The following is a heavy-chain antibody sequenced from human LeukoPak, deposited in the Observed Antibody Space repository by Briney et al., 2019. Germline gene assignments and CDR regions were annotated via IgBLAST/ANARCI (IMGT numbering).Heavy chain of an antibody. D-gene: IGHD2-15*01. CDR3: ARGGFALGYCSGGSCYWTFDY. CDR2: IYYTGST. CDR1: GDSISSSNYY. J-gene: IGHJ4*02. V-gene: IGHV4-39*07. Sequence: PSETLSLTCTVSGDSISSSNYYWGWLRQPPGKGLEWIGSIYYTGSTNYNPSLKSRVTISVDTSKNQFSLKLSSVTAADTAVYYCARGGFALGYCSGGSCYWTFDYWGQGTLVTVSS.